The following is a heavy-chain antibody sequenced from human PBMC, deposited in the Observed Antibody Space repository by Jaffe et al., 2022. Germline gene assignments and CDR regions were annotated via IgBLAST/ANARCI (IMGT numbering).Heavy chain of an antibody. CDR2: INSDGSST. D-gene: IGHD6-19*01. CDR1: GFTFSSYW. J-gene: IGHJ5*02. Sequence: EVQLVESGGGLVQPGGSLRLSCAASGFTFSSYWMHWVRQAPGKGLVWVSRINSDGSSTSYADSVKGRFTISRDNAKNTLYLQMNSLRAEDTAVYYCARGSYDSSGWYPIGWFDPWGQGTLVTVSS. V-gene: IGHV3-74*01. CDR3: ARGSYDSSGWYPIGWFDP.